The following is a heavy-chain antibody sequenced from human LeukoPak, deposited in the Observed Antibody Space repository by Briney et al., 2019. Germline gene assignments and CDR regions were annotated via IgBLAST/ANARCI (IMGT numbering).Heavy chain of an antibody. CDR3: ARDRSSGYANRYYFDY. Sequence: SETLSLTCAVSGGSISSSNWWSWVRQHPGKGLEWIGYIYYSGSTYYNPSLKSRVTISVDTSKNQFSLKLSSVTAADTAVYYCARDRSSGYANRYYFDYWGQGTLVTVSS. V-gene: IGHV4-31*11. J-gene: IGHJ4*02. CDR1: GGSISSSNW. D-gene: IGHD3-22*01. CDR2: IYYSGST.